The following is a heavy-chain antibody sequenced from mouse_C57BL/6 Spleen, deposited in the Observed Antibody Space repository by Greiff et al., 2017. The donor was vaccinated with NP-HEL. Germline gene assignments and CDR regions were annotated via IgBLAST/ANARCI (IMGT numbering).Heavy chain of an antibody. CDR3: ARGGSSYYYAMDC. Sequence: VKLVESGPELVKPGASVKISCKASGYAFSSSWMNWVKQRPGKGLEWIGRIYPGDGDTNYNGKFKGKATLTADKSSSTAYMQLSSLTSEDSAVYFCARGGSSYYYAMDCWGQGTSVTVSS. D-gene: IGHD1-1*01. CDR1: GYAFSSSW. J-gene: IGHJ4*01. CDR2: IYPGDGDT. V-gene: IGHV1-82*01.